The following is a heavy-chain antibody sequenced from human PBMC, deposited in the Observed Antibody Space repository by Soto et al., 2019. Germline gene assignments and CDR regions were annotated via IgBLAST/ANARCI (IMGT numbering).Heavy chain of an antibody. CDR1: GFTVSSNY. CDR2: IYSGGST. Sequence: EVQLVESGGGLVQPGGSLRLSCAASGFTVSSNYMSWVRQAPGKGLEWVSVIYSGGSTYYADSVKGRFTISRDNSKNTLYLQMNSLRAEDTAVYYCARDQSSGYYPAAFDIWVQGTMVTVSS. D-gene: IGHD3-22*01. CDR3: ARDQSSGYYPAAFDI. V-gene: IGHV3-66*01. J-gene: IGHJ3*02.